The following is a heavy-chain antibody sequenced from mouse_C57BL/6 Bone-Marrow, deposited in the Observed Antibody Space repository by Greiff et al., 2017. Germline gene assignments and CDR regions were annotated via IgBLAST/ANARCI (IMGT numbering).Heavy chain of an antibody. CDR1: GYTFTSYW. CDR3: AGDYDGTGYFDV. CDR2: LYPSDSET. D-gene: IGHD2-4*01. Sequence: QVQLQQPGAELVRPGSSVKLSCKASGYTFTSYWMDWVQQRPGQGLEWIGNLYPSDSETHYNQKFKDKATLTVDKSSSTAYMQLSSLTSEDSAVYYCAGDYDGTGYFDVWGTGTTVTVSS. V-gene: IGHV1-61*01. J-gene: IGHJ1*03.